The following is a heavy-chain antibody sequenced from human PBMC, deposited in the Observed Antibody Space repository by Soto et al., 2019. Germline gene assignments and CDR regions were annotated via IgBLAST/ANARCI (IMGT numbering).Heavy chain of an antibody. D-gene: IGHD5-12*01. CDR3: AAGEDIVAVGGASRDACEI. CDR1: GFAFSSYA. CDR2: ISGSGDST. Sequence: EVQLLESGGGMVQPGGSLRLSCAASGFAFSSYAMSWVRQAPGKGLEWVSSISGSGDSTHNADSVKGRFAISRDKSKNTMFLQIDSLRAEDTAVYYCAAGEDIVAVGGASRDACEIWGQGTRVTVSS. V-gene: IGHV3-23*01. J-gene: IGHJ3*02.